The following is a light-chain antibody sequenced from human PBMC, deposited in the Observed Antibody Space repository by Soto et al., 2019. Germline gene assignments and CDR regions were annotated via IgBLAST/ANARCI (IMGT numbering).Light chain of an antibody. CDR2: DAA. J-gene: IGKJ1*01. Sequence: DIQMTQSPSTLSSSVGDRVTITCRASQSIRTWLAWYQQKPGQAPKLLIYDAASVNSGVPSRFSGGGSGTEFPLNSRSLQPHDFTTYSCQQYNTNPWTVGQGTKVDIK. CDR3: QQYNTNPWT. CDR1: QSIRTW. V-gene: IGKV1-5*01.